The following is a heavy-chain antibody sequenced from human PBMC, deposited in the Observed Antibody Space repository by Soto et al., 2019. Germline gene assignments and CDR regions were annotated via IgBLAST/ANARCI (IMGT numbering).Heavy chain of an antibody. V-gene: IGHV4-59*08. D-gene: IGHD2-2*01. CDR2: IYYSGST. CDR1: GYTFTSYG. J-gene: IGHJ6*04. Sequence: SCKASGYTFTSYGISWIRQPPGKGLEWIGYIYYSGSTNYNPSLKSRVTISVDTSKNQFSLKLSSVTAADTAVYYCARMSSTSLMDVGGKGTTVPVSS. CDR3: ARMSSTSLMDV.